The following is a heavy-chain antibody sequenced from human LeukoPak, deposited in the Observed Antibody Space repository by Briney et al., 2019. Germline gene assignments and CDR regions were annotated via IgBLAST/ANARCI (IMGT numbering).Heavy chain of an antibody. D-gene: IGHD4-17*01. CDR1: GGSFIGFH. CDR3: ARVALRRAFDI. V-gene: IGHV4-34*01. CDR2: INHSGST. J-gene: IGHJ3*02. Sequence: SETLSLTCAVYGGSFIGFHWNWIRQPPGKGLEWIGEINHSGSTNYNPSLKSRVTISVDTSKNQFSMKLSSVTAADTAVYYCARVALRRAFDIWGQGTMVTVSS.